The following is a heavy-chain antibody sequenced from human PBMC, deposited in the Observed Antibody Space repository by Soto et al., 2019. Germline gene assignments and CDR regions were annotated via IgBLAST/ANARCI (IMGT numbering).Heavy chain of an antibody. Sequence: QVQLVQSGAEVKKPGASVKVSCKASGYTFTGYYMHWVRQAPGQGLEWMGWINPNSGGTTSAQQLQVRVSMTRDTSISTAYMELSRLSSEDTAVYYCAIGGAYGSGSYCPDYWCQGTLVTVSS. V-gene: IGHV1-2*02. CDR1: GYTFTGYY. J-gene: IGHJ4*02. CDR2: INPNSGGT. CDR3: AIGGAYGSGSYCPDY. D-gene: IGHD3-10*01.